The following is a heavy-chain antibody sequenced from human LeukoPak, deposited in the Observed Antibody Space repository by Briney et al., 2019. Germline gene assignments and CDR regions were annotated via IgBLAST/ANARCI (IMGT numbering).Heavy chain of an antibody. CDR2: ISSSGSTI. CDR3: ARDSSSTQQLWFVY. CDR1: GFTFSSYE. D-gene: IGHD5-18*01. J-gene: IGHJ4*02. Sequence: GGSLRLSCAASGFTFSSYEMNWVRQAPGKGLEWVSYISSSGSTIYYADSVKGRFTISRDNAKNSLYLQMNSLRAEDTAVYYCARDSSSTQQLWFVYWGQGTLVTVSS. V-gene: IGHV3-48*03.